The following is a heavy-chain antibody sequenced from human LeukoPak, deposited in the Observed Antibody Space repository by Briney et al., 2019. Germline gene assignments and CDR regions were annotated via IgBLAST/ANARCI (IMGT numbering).Heavy chain of an antibody. V-gene: IGHV4-61*02. CDR3: ARGSRGTTSDKGVDY. CDR1: GGSISSGSYY. CDR2: IYSTGRS. J-gene: IGHJ4*02. D-gene: IGHD4-11*01. Sequence: PSETLSLTCTVSGGSISSGSYYWSWIRQPAGKGLEWIGRIYSTGRSDYNPSLKSRITMSVDTSKNQFSLKLSSVTAADTAVYYCARGSRGTTSDKGVDYWGQGTLVTVSS.